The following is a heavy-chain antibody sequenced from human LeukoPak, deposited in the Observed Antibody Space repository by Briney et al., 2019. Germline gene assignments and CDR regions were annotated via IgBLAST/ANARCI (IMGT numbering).Heavy chain of an antibody. CDR1: GGSISSSNW. J-gene: IGHJ4*02. D-gene: IGHD3-9*01. V-gene: IGHV4-4*02. Sequence: SETLSLTCAVSGGSISSSNWWSWVRQPPGKGLEWIGEIYHSGSTNYNPSLKSRVTISVDKSKNQFSLKLSSVTAADTAVYYCAGGDYDILTGYDLPFDYWGQGTLVTVSS. CDR3: AGGDYDILTGYDLPFDY. CDR2: IYHSGST.